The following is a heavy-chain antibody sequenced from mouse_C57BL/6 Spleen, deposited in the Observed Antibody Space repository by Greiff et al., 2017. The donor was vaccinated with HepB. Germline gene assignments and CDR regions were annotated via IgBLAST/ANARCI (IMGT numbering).Heavy chain of an antibody. J-gene: IGHJ1*03. Sequence: EVQLQQSGPELVKPGASVKIPCKASGYTFTDYNMDWVKQSHGKSLEWIGDINPNNGGTIYNQKFKGKATLTVDKSSSTAYMELRILTSEDTAVYYCARRDIYYGNYDWYFDVWGTGTTVTVSS. V-gene: IGHV1-18*01. CDR3: ARRDIYYGNYDWYFDV. CDR2: INPNNGGT. D-gene: IGHD2-1*01. CDR1: GYTFTDYN.